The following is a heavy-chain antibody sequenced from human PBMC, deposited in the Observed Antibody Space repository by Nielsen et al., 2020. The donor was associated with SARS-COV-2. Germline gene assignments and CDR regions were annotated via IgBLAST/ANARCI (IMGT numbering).Heavy chain of an antibody. D-gene: IGHD3-22*01. CDR1: GYTFTSYG. J-gene: IGHJ4*02. Sequence: ASVKVSCKASGYTFTSYGISWVRQAPGQGLEWMGWISAYNGNTNYAQKLQGRVTMTTDTSTSTAYMELRSLRSHDTAVYYCARDYLTYYYDSSGPHHYWGQGTLVTVSS. CDR3: ARDYLTYYYDSSGPHHY. CDR2: ISAYNGNT. V-gene: IGHV1-18*04.